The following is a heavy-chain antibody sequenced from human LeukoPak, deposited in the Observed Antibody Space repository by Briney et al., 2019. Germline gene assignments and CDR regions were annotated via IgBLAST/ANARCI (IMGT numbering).Heavy chain of an antibody. CDR2: ISGSGGSA. CDR3: AKSSGYYPNWFDP. V-gene: IGHV3-23*01. Sequence: SGGSLRLSCAASGFTLSGYSMHWVRQAPGKGLEWVSAISGSGGSAYYADSVKGRFTISRDNSKNTLYLQMNSLRAEDTAVYYCAKSSGYYPNWFDPWGQGTLVTVSS. D-gene: IGHD3-3*01. CDR1: GFTLSGYS. J-gene: IGHJ5*02.